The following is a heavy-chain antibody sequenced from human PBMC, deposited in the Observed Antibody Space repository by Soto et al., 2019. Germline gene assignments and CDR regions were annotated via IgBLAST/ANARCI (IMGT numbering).Heavy chain of an antibody. Sequence: SETLSLTCTVSGGSISSGGYYWTWIRQHPGKGLEWIGYIYYSGITYYNPSLKSRVTISVDTSKNQFSLKLSSVTAADTAVYYCARPGNYGSGSYLYYLDYWGQGTLVTVSS. CDR1: GGSISSGGYY. V-gene: IGHV4-31*03. D-gene: IGHD3-10*01. CDR3: ARPGNYGSGSYLYYLDY. J-gene: IGHJ4*02. CDR2: IYYSGIT.